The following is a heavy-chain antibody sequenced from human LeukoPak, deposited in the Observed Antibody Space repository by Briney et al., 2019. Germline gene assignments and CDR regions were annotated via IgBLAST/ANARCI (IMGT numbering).Heavy chain of an antibody. V-gene: IGHV3-23*01. CDR2: ISGTGGTT. CDR1: GFTISSYA. CDR3: ARRMAASATGGRFQD. J-gene: IGHJ1*01. Sequence: GGSLRLSCAASGFTISSYAMNWVRQAPGKGLEWVSGISGTGGTTYYADSVKGRFTISRDNAKNSVCLQMNSLRAEDTAVYYCARRMAASATGGRFQDWGQGSLVTVSS. D-gene: IGHD6-25*01.